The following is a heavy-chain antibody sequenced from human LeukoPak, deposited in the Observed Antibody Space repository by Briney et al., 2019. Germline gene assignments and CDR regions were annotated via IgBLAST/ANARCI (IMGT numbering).Heavy chain of an antibody. V-gene: IGHV4-30-2*01. CDR1: GVSISSGGYY. CDR3: ARATPGSTHFDY. D-gene: IGHD3-10*01. Sequence: SETLSLTCTVSGVSISSGGYYWSWIRQPPGKGLEWIGYIYHSGSTYYNPSLKSRVTISVDRSKNQFSLKLSSVTAADTAVYYCARATPGSTHFDYWGQGTLVTVSS. J-gene: IGHJ4*02. CDR2: IYHSGST.